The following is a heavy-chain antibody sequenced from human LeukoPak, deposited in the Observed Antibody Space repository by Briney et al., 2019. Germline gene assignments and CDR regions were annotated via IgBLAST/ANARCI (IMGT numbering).Heavy chain of an antibody. CDR2: ISAYNGNT. CDR3: ARVKRRDGYNRIRENFDY. Sequence: GASVKVSCKASGYTFTSYGISWVRQAPGQGLEWMGWISAYNGNTNYAQKLQGRVTMTTDTSTSTAYMELRSLRSDDTAVYYCARVKRRDGYNRIRENFDYWGQGTLVTVSS. V-gene: IGHV1-18*01. J-gene: IGHJ4*02. D-gene: IGHD5-24*01. CDR1: GYTFTSYG.